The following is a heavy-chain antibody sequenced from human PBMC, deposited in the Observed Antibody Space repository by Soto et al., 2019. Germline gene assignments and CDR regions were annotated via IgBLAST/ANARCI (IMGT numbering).Heavy chain of an antibody. Sequence: SVKVSCKASGGTFSSYAISWVRQAPGQGLEWMGGIIPIFGTANYAQKFQGRVTITADESTSTAYMELSSLRSEDTAVYYCARVGYCSSTSCRYYYGMDVWGQGTTVTVS. V-gene: IGHV1-69*13. D-gene: IGHD2-2*01. CDR2: IIPIFGTA. J-gene: IGHJ6*02. CDR1: GGTFSSYA. CDR3: ARVGYCSSTSCRYYYGMDV.